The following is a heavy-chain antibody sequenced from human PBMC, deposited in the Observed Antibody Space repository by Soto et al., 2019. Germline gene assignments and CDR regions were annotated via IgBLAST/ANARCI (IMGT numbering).Heavy chain of an antibody. D-gene: IGHD3-16*01. CDR1: GFTLSSYT. V-gene: IGHV3-48*01. Sequence: GGSLRLSCAASGFTLSSYTMSWVRQAPGKGLEWVSYIGGDTSTYYADSVKGRFTISRDNAKNSLYLQVNSLRAEYTAVYYCARERGGYYFDYWSQGSLVTVSS. CDR2: IGGDTST. J-gene: IGHJ4*02. CDR3: ARERGGYYFDY.